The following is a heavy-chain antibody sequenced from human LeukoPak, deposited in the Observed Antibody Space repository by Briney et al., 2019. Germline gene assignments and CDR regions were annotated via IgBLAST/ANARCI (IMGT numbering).Heavy chain of an antibody. CDR1: GFTFSSYG. D-gene: IGHD3-22*01. CDR3: AKLFSSGYYETIDY. CDR2: ISYDGSNK. Sequence: HPGGSLRLSCAASGFTFSSYGMHWVRQAPGKGLEWVAVISYDGSNKYYADSVKGRFTISRDNSKNTLYLQMNSLRAEDTAVYYCAKLFSSGYYETIDYWGQGTLVTVSS. V-gene: IGHV3-30*18. J-gene: IGHJ4*02.